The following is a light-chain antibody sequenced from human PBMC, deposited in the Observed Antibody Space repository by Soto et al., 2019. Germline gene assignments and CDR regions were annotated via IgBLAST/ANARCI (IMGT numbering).Light chain of an antibody. J-gene: IGKJ5*01. CDR2: DAS. Sequence: WYQQKPGQAPRLLIYDASNRATGIPARFSGSGSGTDFTLTISSLEPEDFAVYYCQQRSNWPPITFGQGTRLEIK. CDR3: QQRSNWPPIT. V-gene: IGKV3-11*01.